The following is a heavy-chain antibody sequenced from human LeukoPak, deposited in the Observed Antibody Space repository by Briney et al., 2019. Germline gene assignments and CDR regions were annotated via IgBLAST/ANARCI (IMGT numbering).Heavy chain of an antibody. Sequence: PGGSLRLPCVASGFTSGHIFTDYWMTWVRQVPGKGLEWVANINQDGSQTYYLDSVKARFTISRDNAKESVSLQMNSLRAEDTAIYYCSAILYHWGQGTLVTVSS. V-gene: IGHV3-7*01. CDR1: GFTSGHIFTDYW. J-gene: IGHJ4*02. D-gene: IGHD2-2*01. CDR3: SAILYH. CDR2: INQDGSQT.